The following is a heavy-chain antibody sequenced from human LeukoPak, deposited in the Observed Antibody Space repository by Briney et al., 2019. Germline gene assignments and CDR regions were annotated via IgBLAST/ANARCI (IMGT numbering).Heavy chain of an antibody. CDR2: TSYDGSNK. J-gene: IGHJ3*02. CDR1: GFTLSSYG. CDR3: ARSFRGASGGDAFDI. Sequence: PGGSLRLSCAASGFTLSSYGMHWVRQAPGKGLEWVAVTSYDGSNKYYADSVKGRFTISRDNSKSTVSLQMNSLRAEDTAVYYCARSFRGASGGDAFDIWGQGTMVTVSS. D-gene: IGHD3-10*01. V-gene: IGHV3-30-3*01.